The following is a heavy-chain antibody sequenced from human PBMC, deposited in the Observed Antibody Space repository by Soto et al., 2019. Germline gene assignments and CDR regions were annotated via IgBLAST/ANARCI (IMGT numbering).Heavy chain of an antibody. J-gene: IGHJ4*02. Sequence: QVQLVQSGAEVKKPGSSVKVSCKASGGTFSSYGINWVRQAPGQGLEWMGGIIPIFGTAYYAQNFQGRGTITADESTSTAYMELISLRSEDTAVYYCARGFEYSTSSPFDYWGQGTLVTVSS. CDR2: IIPIFGTA. CDR1: GGTFSSYG. CDR3: ARGFEYSTSSPFDY. D-gene: IGHD6-6*01. V-gene: IGHV1-69*01.